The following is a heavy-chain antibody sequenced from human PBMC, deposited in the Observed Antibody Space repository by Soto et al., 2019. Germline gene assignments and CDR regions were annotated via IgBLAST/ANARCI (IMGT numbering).Heavy chain of an antibody. Sequence: ESLKDFCKGSGYRFTRNWIGWVGQMPGKGLEWMGIIYPGDSDTRYSPSFQGQVTISADKSISTAYLQWSSLKASDTAMYYCARQGIAVAELDPWGQGTLVTVSS. J-gene: IGHJ5*02. CDR2: IYPGDSDT. V-gene: IGHV5-51*01. D-gene: IGHD6-19*01. CDR3: ARQGIAVAELDP. CDR1: GYRFTRNW.